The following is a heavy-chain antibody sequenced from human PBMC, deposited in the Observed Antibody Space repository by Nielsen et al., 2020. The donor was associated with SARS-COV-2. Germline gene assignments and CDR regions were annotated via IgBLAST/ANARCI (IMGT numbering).Heavy chain of an antibody. Sequence: GGSLRLAWAASGFTISSYGMHWVCQAPCKGLEWVAFIRYDGSNKYYADSVKGRFTISRDNSKNTLYLQMNSLRAEDTAVYYCAKDWWARLRSAFDIWGQGTMVTVSS. CDR2: IRYDGSNK. CDR3: AKDWWARLRSAFDI. V-gene: IGHV3-30*02. D-gene: IGHD1-26*01. J-gene: IGHJ3*02. CDR1: GFTISSYG.